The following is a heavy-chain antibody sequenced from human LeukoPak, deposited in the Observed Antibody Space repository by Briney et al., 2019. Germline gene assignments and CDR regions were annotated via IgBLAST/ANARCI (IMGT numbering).Heavy chain of an antibody. CDR1: GGSFSGYY. J-gene: IGHJ1*01. D-gene: IGHD3-9*01. V-gene: IGHV4-34*01. CDR2: INHSGST. CDR3: ARGRTYYDILTGYSHIPYFQH. Sequence: SETLSLTCAVYGGSFSGYYWSWLRQPPGKGLEWIGEINHSGSTNYHPSLKSRVTISVDTSKNQFSLKLSSVTAADTAVYYCARGRTYYDILTGYSHIPYFQHWGQGTLVTVSS.